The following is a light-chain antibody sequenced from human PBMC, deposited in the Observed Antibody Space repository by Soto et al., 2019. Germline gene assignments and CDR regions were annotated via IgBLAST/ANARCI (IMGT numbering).Light chain of an antibody. CDR3: SSYTSSSTGV. Sequence: QSALTQPASVSGSPGQSITISCTGTSSDVGGYNYVSWYQHHPGKAPKLMIYDVSNRPSGASNRFSGSKSGNTASLTISGLQAEDEADYYCSSYTSSSTGVFGGGTKLTVL. CDR2: DVS. J-gene: IGLJ3*02. CDR1: SSDVGGYNY. V-gene: IGLV2-14*03.